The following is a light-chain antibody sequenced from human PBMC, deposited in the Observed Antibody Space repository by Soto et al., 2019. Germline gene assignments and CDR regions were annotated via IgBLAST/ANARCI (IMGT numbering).Light chain of an antibody. CDR1: RSLTRW. V-gene: IGKV1-5*03. J-gene: IGKJ1*01. Sequence: DIQMSQSPSTLSASVGDRVTITCRASRSLTRWLAWYQQKPGRAPKLLIYETSILQSGVPSRFSGSGSGTDFTLTISGVQPDDIATYYCKQYSTFWTFVQGTRVEVK. CDR3: KQYSTFWT. CDR2: ETS.